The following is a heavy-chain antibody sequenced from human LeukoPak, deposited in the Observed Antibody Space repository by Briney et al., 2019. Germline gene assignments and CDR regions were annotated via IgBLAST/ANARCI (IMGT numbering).Heavy chain of an antibody. CDR3: ARSLLGSCTGGTCYIDYYGMDV. CDR1: EFTFSNYG. D-gene: IGHD2-15*01. Sequence: GGSLRLSCAASEFTFSNYGMHWVRQAPGKGLEWVAVVWYDGSNKYYAGSVKGRFTISRDNSKNTLYLQMNSLRAEDTAVYYCARSLLGSCTGGTCYIDYYGMDVWGQGTTVTVSS. V-gene: IGHV3-33*08. J-gene: IGHJ6*02. CDR2: VWYDGSNK.